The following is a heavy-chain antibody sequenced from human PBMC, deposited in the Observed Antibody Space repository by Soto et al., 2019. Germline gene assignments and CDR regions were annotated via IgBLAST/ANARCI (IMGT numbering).Heavy chain of an antibody. Sequence: SVKVSCKASGGTFSSYAISWVRQAPGQGLEWMGGIIPIFGTANYAQKFQGRVTITADESTSTAYMELNSLRVEDTAVYYCAKHQYSGSYYGFDYWGQGTLVTVSS. CDR2: IIPIFGTA. J-gene: IGHJ4*02. V-gene: IGHV1-69*13. CDR1: GGTFSSYA. CDR3: AKHQYSGSYYGFDY. D-gene: IGHD1-26*01.